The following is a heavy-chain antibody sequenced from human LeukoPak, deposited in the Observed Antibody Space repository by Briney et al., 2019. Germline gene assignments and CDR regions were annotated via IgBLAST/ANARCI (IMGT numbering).Heavy chain of an antibody. D-gene: IGHD6-6*01. CDR3: ARNSSYFDY. V-gene: IGHV1-2*06. Sequence: ASVKVSCKASGYTFTNYYIHWVRQAPGQGLEWMGRINPNTGGTNYVQKFQGRVTMTRDTSISTAYMELSRLRSDDTAVYYCARNSSYFDYWGQGTLVTVSS. J-gene: IGHJ4*02. CDR2: INPNTGGT. CDR1: GYTFTNYY.